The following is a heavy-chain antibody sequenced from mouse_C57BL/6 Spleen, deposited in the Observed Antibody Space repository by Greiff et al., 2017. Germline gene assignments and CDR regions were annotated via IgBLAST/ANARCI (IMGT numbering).Heavy chain of an antibody. D-gene: IGHD2-12*01. V-gene: IGHV1-53*01. CDR3: ARDRRRDYCAMDY. Sequence: QVQLQQPGTELVKPGASVKLSCKASGYTFTSYWMHWVKQRPGQGLEWIGNIIPSNGGTNYNEKFKGKATLTVDKSSSTAYRQLSSLTSEDSAVYYCARDRRRDYCAMDYWGQGTSVTVSS. CDR1: GYTFTSYW. J-gene: IGHJ4*01. CDR2: IIPSNGGT.